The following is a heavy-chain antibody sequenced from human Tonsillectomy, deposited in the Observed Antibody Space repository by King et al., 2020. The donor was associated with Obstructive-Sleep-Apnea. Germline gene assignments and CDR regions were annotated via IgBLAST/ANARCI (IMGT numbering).Heavy chain of an antibody. CDR2: INPSGGST. CDR1: GYTFTSYY. CDR3: ARDVGYCSGGSGHRDAFDI. D-gene: IGHD2-15*01. V-gene: IGHV1-46*01. J-gene: IGHJ3*02. Sequence: VQLVESGAEVKKPGASVKASCKASGYTFTSYYMHWVRQAPGQVPEWMGIINPSGGSTTYAQRFQGRVTMTRDTSTSTVYMELGSLRSEDTAVYYCARDVGYCSGGSGHRDAFDIWGQGTMVTVSS.